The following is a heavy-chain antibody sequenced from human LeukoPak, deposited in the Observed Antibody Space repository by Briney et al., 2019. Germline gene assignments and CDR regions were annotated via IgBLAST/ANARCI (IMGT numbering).Heavy chain of an antibody. CDR1: GGSISSYY. CDR3: AHRDY. V-gene: IGHV4-59*12. Sequence: SETLSLTCTVSGGSISSYYWSWIRQPPGKGLEWIGYIYYSGSTNYNPSLKSRVTISVDTSKNQFSLKLSSVTAADTAVYYCAHRDYWGQGTLVTVSS. CDR2: IYYSGST. J-gene: IGHJ4*02.